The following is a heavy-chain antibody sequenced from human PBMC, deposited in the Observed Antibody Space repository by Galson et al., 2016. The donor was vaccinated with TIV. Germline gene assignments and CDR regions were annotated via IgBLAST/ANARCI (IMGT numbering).Heavy chain of an antibody. CDR3: ARRTDGHLYDYYGLDV. J-gene: IGHJ6*02. CDR2: IISIFRTA. Sequence: SVKVSCKASGGIFSGYAINWVRQAPGQGLEWMGRIISIFRTANYAEKFKGRVTITADDSTNTVHMALSSLKSEDTAVYYCARRTDGHLYDYYGLDVWGQGTTVIVSS. CDR1: GGIFSGYA. D-gene: IGHD5-24*01. V-gene: IGHV1-69*13.